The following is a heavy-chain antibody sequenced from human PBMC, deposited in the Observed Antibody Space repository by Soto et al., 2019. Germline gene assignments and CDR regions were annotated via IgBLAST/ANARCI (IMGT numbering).Heavy chain of an antibody. J-gene: IGHJ4*02. D-gene: IGHD5-18*01. Sequence: ASVKVSCKASGFNFTSSAVQWVRQARGQRLEWIGWIVVGSGNTNYAQKFQERVTITRDMSTSTAYMELSSLRSEDTAVYYCAADRGGYSYGYYFDYWGQGTLVTVSS. CDR3: AADRGGYSYGYYFDY. CDR1: GFNFTSSA. CDR2: IVVGSGNT. V-gene: IGHV1-58*01.